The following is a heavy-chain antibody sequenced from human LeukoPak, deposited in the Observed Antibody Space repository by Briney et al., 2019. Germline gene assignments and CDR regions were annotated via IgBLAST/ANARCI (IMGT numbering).Heavy chain of an antibody. V-gene: IGHV3-23*01. Sequence: GGSLRLSCAASGFTFSSYAMSWVRQAPGKGLEWVSAISGSGGSTYYADSVKGRFTISRDNSKNTLYLQMNSLRAEDTAVYYCAKDEYGTCDSSGYYSYWGQGTLVTVSS. CDR3: AKDEYGTCDSSGYYSY. CDR2: ISGSGGST. D-gene: IGHD3-22*01. CDR1: GFTFSSYA. J-gene: IGHJ4*02.